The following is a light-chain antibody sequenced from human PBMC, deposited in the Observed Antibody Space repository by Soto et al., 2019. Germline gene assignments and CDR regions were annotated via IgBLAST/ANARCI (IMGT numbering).Light chain of an antibody. CDR3: QQRSNWPSLT. CDR2: DAS. Sequence: IVLTPYPAPLSLSPGERATLSCRASQSVGSYLAWYQHKPGQAPRLLISDASNRATGIPARFSGSGSETDFTLTISSLEPEDSAVYYCQQRSNWPSLTFGGGTKVDIK. V-gene: IGKV3-11*01. CDR1: QSVGSY. J-gene: IGKJ4*01.